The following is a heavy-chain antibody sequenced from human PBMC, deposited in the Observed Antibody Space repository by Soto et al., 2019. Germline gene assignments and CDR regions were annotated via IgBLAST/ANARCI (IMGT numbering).Heavy chain of an antibody. CDR1: GDSVSSISAA. V-gene: IGHV6-1*01. Sequence: QSQTLSLTCAIYGDSVSSISAAWNWIRQSPSRGLEWLGRTYYRSKWYNDYAVSVKSRITINPDTSKNQFSLQLNSVTPEDTAVYYCAREGIAAAGFYFDYWGQGTLVTVSS. D-gene: IGHD6-13*01. CDR2: TYYRSKWYN. CDR3: AREGIAAAGFYFDY. J-gene: IGHJ4*02.